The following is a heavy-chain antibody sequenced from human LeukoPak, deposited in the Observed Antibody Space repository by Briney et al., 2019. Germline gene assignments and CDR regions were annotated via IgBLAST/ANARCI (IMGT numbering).Heavy chain of an antibody. CDR2: ISGSGSTT. J-gene: IGHJ3*01. Sequence: GGSLRLSCAASGLTFSSFAMTWVRQAPGKGLEWVSGISGSGSTTYYADSVKGRFTISRDNSKNTRYLQMNSLRIEDTAIYYCAKGGRWDYYDSSHWGQGTMVTVSS. CDR3: AKGGRWDYYDSSH. CDR1: GLTFSSFA. D-gene: IGHD3-22*01. V-gene: IGHV3-23*01.